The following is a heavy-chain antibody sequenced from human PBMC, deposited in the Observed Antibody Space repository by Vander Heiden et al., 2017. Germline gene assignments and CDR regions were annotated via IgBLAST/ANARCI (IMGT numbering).Heavy chain of an antibody. D-gene: IGHD4-17*01. CDR1: GFTFSSYA. Sequence: EVQLLESGGGLVQPGGSLRLSCAASGFTFSSYARGWVRQAPGKGLEWVSAISGSGGSTYYADSVKGRFTISRDNSKNTLYLQMNSLRAEDTAVYYCAKTVTTGTRRLENSYWGQGTLVTVSS. V-gene: IGHV3-23*01. J-gene: IGHJ4*02. CDR2: ISGSGGST. CDR3: AKTVTTGTRRLENSY.